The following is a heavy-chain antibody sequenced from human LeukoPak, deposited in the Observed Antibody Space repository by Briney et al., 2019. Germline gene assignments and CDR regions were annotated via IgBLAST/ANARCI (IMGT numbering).Heavy chain of an antibody. CDR1: GGSISSSTYY. J-gene: IGHJ3*02. D-gene: IGHD5-18*01. V-gene: IGHV4-39*01. CDR2: IYYSGST. Sequence: PSETLSLTCTVSGGSISSSTYYWGWIRQPPGKGLEWIGSIYYSGSTYYNLSLKSRVTISVDTSKNQFSLKLSSVTAADTAVYYCARQIRGYSYGFDAFDIWGQGTMVTVSS. CDR3: ARQIRGYSYGFDAFDI.